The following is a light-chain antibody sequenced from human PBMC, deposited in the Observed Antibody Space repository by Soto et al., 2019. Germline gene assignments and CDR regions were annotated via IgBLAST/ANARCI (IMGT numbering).Light chain of an antibody. CDR1: GRDVGAYNY. V-gene: IGLV2-8*01. CDR2: EVN. CDR3: SSHAVDHMI. J-gene: IGLJ2*01. Sequence: QSALTQPPSASGSPGQSVTISCTGTGRDVGAYNYVSWYQQHPGKAPKLIVYEVNKRPSGVPDRFSGSKSGNTASLTVSGLQGDDEADYYCSSHAVDHMIFGGGTKVTVL.